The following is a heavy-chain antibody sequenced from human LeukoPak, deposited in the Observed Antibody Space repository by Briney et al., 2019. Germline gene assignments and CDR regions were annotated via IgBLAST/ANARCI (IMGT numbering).Heavy chain of an antibody. D-gene: IGHD2/OR15-2a*01. V-gene: IGHV4-59*02. Sequence: SETLSLTCNVSGVSVSTSHWNRIRQRAGKGLEWIGCLSYTGKTDYNPSLKSRVSISLGSSNNHFSLKLTSVTAADTAVYYCSEGYFEPFDHWGQGILVTVSS. CDR3: SEGYFEPFDH. CDR2: LSYTGKT. CDR1: GVSVSTSH. J-gene: IGHJ4*02.